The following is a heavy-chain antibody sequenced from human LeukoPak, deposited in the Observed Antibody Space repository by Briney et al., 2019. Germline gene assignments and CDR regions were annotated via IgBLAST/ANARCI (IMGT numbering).Heavy chain of an antibody. CDR1: GGSISSGGSY. J-gene: IGHJ1*01. CDR2: IYYSGST. V-gene: IGHV4-31*03. CDR3: ARAPYYYDSSGAPFQH. Sequence: SETLSLTCTVSGGSISSGGSYWSWIRQHPGKGLEWIGYIYYSGSTYYNPSLKSRVTISVDTSKNQFSLKLSSVTAADTAVYYCARAPYYYDSSGAPFQHWGQGTLVTVSS. D-gene: IGHD3-22*01.